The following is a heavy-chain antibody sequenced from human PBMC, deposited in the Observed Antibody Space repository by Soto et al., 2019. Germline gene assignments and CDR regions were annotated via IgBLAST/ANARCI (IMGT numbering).Heavy chain of an antibody. V-gene: IGHV6-1*01. Sequence: QVQLQQSGPGLVKPSQTLSLTCAISGDSVSTNSATWDWIRQSPSRGLEWLGRTYYRSKWYNDYAVSVKGLIIINPDTSTDPLSLQLNSVTPDDTAVYYCARRIGNSGLATWGQGTLVTVAS. CDR1: GDSVSTNSAT. D-gene: IGHD6-25*01. J-gene: IGHJ5*02. CDR2: TYYRSKWYN. CDR3: ARRIGNSGLAT.